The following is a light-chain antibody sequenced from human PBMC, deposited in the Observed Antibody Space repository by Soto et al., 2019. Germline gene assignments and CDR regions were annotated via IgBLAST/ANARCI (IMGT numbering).Light chain of an antibody. CDR3: QQYYSYPIT. J-gene: IGKJ5*01. V-gene: IGKV1-5*03. CDR2: KAS. CDR1: QTISSW. Sequence: DIQMTQSPSTLSASVRDRVTITCRASQTISSWLAWFQQRPGRAPKFLIYKASSLKNGVPLRFSGSGSGTQFTLTISCLQSEDFATYYCQQYYSYPITFGQGTRLEI.